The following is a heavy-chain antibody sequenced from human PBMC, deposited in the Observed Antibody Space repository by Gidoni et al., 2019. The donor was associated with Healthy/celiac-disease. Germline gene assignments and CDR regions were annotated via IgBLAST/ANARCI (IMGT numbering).Heavy chain of an antibody. CDR2: IYYSGST. Sequence: QVQLQKSAPGLVKPSETLSRTSTGSGGSSRSYYWGWIQQPPGKGLEWIGYIYYSGSTNYSPSLKSRDTTSVDTSKNLYSLKLSSVTAADTAVYYCARDNPTYCSGGSCYDYWGQGTLVTVSS. CDR1: GGSSRSYY. J-gene: IGHJ4*02. D-gene: IGHD2-15*01. CDR3: ARDNPTYCSGGSCYDY. V-gene: IGHV4-59*01.